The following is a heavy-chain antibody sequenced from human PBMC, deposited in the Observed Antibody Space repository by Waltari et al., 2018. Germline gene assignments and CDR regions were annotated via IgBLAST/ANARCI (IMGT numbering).Heavy chain of an antibody. CDR2: ISYNGAT. D-gene: IGHD5-12*01. CDR1: GGSITTNRHS. J-gene: IGHJ3*01. Sequence: QLQLQESGPGLVKPSETLALPCSVSGGSITTNRHSWGWIRQPPGQGLEWIGTISYNGATYSSPSLRGRLTLSRDTTMNQLSLKLGSVTAADTAVYYCATYIGASVGTAAFDVWGQGTMVTVSS. V-gene: IGHV4-39*01. CDR3: ATYIGASVGTAAFDV.